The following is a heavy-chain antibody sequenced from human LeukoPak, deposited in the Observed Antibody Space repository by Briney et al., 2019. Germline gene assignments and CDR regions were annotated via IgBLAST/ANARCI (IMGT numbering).Heavy chain of an antibody. CDR3: ARSQGQYDFWSGYYHPYFDY. Sequence: PSETLSLTCAVYGGSFSGYYWSWIRQPPGKRLKWIGEINHSGSTNYNPSLKSRVTISVDTSKNQFSLKLSSVTAADTAVYYCARSQGQYDFWSGYYHPYFDYWGQGTLVTASS. D-gene: IGHD3-3*01. V-gene: IGHV4-34*01. J-gene: IGHJ4*02. CDR1: GGSFSGYY. CDR2: INHSGST.